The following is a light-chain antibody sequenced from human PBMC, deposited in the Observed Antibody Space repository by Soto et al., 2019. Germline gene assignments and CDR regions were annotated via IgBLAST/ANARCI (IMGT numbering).Light chain of an antibody. J-gene: IGKJ5*01. CDR2: AAS. V-gene: IGKV1-6*02. CDR1: QDISND. Sequence: AIPLTQSPSSLSANVGDRITITCRASQDISNDLGWFQQKPGKAPKLLIYAASILQTGVPSRFSGSGSGSAFSLTITSLQPEDFATYYCLQDYNSPITFAQGTRLEIK. CDR3: LQDYNSPIT.